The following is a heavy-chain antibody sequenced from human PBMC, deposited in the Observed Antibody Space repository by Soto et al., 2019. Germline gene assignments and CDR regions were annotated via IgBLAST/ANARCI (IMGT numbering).Heavy chain of an antibody. Sequence: PGGSLRLSCAASGFTFSSYWMSWVRQAPGKGLEWVANIKQDGSEKYYVDSVKGRFTISRDNAKNSLYLQMNSLRAEDTAVYYCARVKTHILTVLYYYYMDVWGKGTTVTVSS. D-gene: IGHD3-9*01. J-gene: IGHJ6*03. CDR1: GFTFSSYW. V-gene: IGHV3-7*01. CDR3: ARVKTHILTVLYYYYMDV. CDR2: IKQDGSEK.